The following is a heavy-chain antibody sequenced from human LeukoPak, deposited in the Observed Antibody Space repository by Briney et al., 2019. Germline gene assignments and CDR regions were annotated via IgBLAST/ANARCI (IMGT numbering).Heavy chain of an antibody. CDR2: ISSNGAGT. D-gene: IGHD1-14*01. CDR1: GFTISTYA. CDR3: ARTTYTSPDY. V-gene: IGHV3-64*01. Sequence: GGSLRLSCAAPGFTISTYAMHWVRQAPGKGLEFVSGISSNGAGTYYANSVKGRFTISRDISKNTLYLQMGSLRAEDMAVYYCARTTYTSPDYWGQGTLVTVSS. J-gene: IGHJ4*02.